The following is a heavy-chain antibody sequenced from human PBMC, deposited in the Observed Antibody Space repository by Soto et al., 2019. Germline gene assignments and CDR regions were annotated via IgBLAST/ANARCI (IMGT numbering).Heavy chain of an antibody. V-gene: IGHV1-3*01. J-gene: IGHJ4*02. CDR2: INPANGDT. CDR1: GYTFTTFF. D-gene: IGHD5-12*01. Sequence: ASVNVYCKTSGYTFTTFFLHWMRQAPGQRLEWMGWINPANGDTMYSQKFLGRVSNTRDTSATTAYMELTYLTSEDTAIYYCARAPSSGCFDSWGQGTLVTVSS. CDR3: ARAPSSGCFDS.